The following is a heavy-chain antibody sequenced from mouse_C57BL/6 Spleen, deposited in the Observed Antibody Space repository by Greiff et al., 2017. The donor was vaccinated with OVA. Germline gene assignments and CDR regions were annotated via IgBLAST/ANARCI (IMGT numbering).Heavy chain of an antibody. V-gene: IGHV1-76*01. CDR3: ASGDYPYAMDY. J-gene: IGHJ4*01. D-gene: IGHD1-1*02. CDR2: IYPGSGNT. CDR1: GYTFTDYY. Sequence: QVQLQQSGAELVRPGASVKLSCKASGYTFTDYYINWVKQRPGQGLEWIARIYPGSGNTYYNEKFKGKATLTAEKSSSTAYMQLSSLTSEDSAVYFCASGDYPYAMDYWGQGTSVTVSS.